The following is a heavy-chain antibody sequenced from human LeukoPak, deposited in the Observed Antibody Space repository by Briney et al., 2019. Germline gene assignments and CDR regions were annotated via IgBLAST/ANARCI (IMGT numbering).Heavy chain of an antibody. CDR2: IYYSGST. CDR1: GGSISIYY. Sequence: SETLSLTCTVSGGSISIYYWSWIRQPPGKGLEWIGYIYYSGSTNYNPSLKSRVTISVDTSKNQFSLKLSSVTAADTAVYYCARDGGGGSGSYYNWFDPWGQGTLVTVSS. V-gene: IGHV4-59*01. CDR3: ARDGGGGSGSYYNWFDP. D-gene: IGHD3-10*01. J-gene: IGHJ5*02.